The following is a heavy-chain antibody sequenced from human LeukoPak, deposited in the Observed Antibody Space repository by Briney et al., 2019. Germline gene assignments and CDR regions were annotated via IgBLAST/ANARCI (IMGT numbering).Heavy chain of an antibody. CDR3: ALLGPGETY. CDR2: IYYSGST. D-gene: IGHD3-3*02. V-gene: IGHV4-59*06. J-gene: IGHJ4*02. Sequence: PSETLSLTCTVSGGSISSYYWSWIRQPPGKGLEWIGYIYYSGSTYYNPSLKSRVTISVDTSKNQFSLKLSSVTAADTAVYYCALLGPGETYWGQGTLVTVSS. CDR1: GGSISSYY.